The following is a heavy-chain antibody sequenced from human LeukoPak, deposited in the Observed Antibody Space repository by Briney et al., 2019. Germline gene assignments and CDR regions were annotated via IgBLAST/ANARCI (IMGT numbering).Heavy chain of an antibody. Sequence: PSETLSLTCAVSGYSTSSGYYWGWIRQPPGKGLEWIGSIYHSGSTYYNPSLKSRVTISVDTSKNQFSLKLSSVTAADTAVYYCARTPGDYGFDYWGQGTLVTVSS. J-gene: IGHJ4*02. V-gene: IGHV4-38-2*01. CDR1: GYSTSSGYY. CDR3: ARTPGDYGFDY. CDR2: IYHSGST. D-gene: IGHD4-17*01.